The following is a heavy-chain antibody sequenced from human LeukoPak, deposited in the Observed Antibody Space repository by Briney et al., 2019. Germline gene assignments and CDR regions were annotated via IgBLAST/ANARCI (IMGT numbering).Heavy chain of an antibody. CDR2: ISGSAATI. J-gene: IGHJ6*03. CDR3: AKDSSGYYYLSYYYYMDV. Sequence: PGGSLRLSCAASGFTFSNYGMTWVRQAPGKGLEWVSSISGSAATISYADSVKGRFTISRDNSKNTLYLQMNSLRAEDTAVYYCAKDSSGYYYLSYYYYMDVWGKGTTVTISS. CDR1: GFTFSNYG. V-gene: IGHV3-23*01. D-gene: IGHD3-22*01.